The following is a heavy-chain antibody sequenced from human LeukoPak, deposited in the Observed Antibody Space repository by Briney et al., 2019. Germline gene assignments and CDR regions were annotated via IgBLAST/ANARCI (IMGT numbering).Heavy chain of an antibody. V-gene: IGHV3-48*03. CDR3: ARVEAGIAVAGIQY. Sequence: GGSLRLSCAASGFTFSSYAMNWVRQAPRKGLDWVSYISTSGSTIHYADSVRGRFTISRDNAKNSLYLQMNSLRDEDTAVYYCARVEAGIAVAGIQYWGQGTLVTVSS. CDR2: ISTSGSTI. D-gene: IGHD6-19*01. J-gene: IGHJ4*02. CDR1: GFTFSSYA.